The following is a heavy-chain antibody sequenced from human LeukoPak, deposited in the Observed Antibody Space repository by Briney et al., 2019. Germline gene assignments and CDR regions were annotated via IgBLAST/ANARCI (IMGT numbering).Heavy chain of an antibody. D-gene: IGHD2-2*02. J-gene: IGHJ4*02. CDR3: AKAGCSSTSCYTDY. Sequence: PGGSLRLSCAASGFTFDDYAMHWVRQAPGKGLEWVSGISWNSGSIGYADSVKGRFTISRDNAKNSLYLQMNSLRAEDMALYYCAKAGCSSTSCYTDYWGQGTLVTVS. CDR2: ISWNSGSI. V-gene: IGHV3-9*03. CDR1: GFTFDDYA.